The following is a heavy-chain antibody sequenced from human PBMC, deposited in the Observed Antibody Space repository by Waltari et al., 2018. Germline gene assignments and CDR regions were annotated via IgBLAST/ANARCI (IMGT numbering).Heavy chain of an antibody. D-gene: IGHD3-16*01. Sequence: QVHLVQSGAEVRKPGASVKVSCKGSGYTFTGYYIQWLRQAPGQGLEWMGWIDPNTGGTKRAHKVQGRVNMTRDTSINTVYMELSSLGSDDTAVYYCARDLYDSRVPGDYFDYWGQGTLVTVSS. V-gene: IGHV1-2*07. J-gene: IGHJ4*02. CDR3: ARDLYDSRVPGDYFDY. CDR2: IDPNTGGT. CDR1: GYTFTGYY.